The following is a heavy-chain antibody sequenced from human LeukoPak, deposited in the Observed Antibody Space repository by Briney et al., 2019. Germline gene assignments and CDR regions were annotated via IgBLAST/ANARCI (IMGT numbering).Heavy chain of an antibody. D-gene: IGHD1-26*01. CDR3: TRESGSYHGNDY. CDR2: INPNNGAT. V-gene: IGHV1-2*06. CDR1: GFTFSSYA. Sequence: GGSLRLSCAASGFTFSSYAMHWVRQAPGQGLEWMGRINPNNGATNYAQKFQGRVTITGDTSISTAYMELSSLRSDDTAVYYCTRESGSYHGNDYWGQGTLVTVSS. J-gene: IGHJ4*02.